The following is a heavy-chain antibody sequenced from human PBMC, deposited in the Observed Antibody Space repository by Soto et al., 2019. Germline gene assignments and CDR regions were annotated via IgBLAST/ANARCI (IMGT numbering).Heavy chain of an antibody. Sequence: QVQLQESGPGPVKPSQTLSLTCTVSGGSISSGGYYWNWIRQHPGKGLEWIGYISYTGSTYYNPSLKSRVTISVDTSKNQFSLKLSSVTAADTAVYYCARGIGYSYGQPSECDYWGQGTLVTVSS. CDR3: ARGIGYSYGQPSECDY. V-gene: IGHV4-31*03. D-gene: IGHD5-18*01. J-gene: IGHJ4*02. CDR1: GGSISSGGYY. CDR2: ISYTGST.